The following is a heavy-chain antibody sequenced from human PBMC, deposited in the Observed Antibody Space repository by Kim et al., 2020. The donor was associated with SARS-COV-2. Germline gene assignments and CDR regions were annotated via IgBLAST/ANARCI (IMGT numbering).Heavy chain of an antibody. Sequence: SETLSLTCTVSGGSISGYFWSWIRQPAGKGLEWIGRIYTSGSTDYNPSLNSRVTMSLDTSKNQFSLKLSSVTAADTAVYYCARAPVTFNPSADYHFDCWGQGTLVTVSS. CDR1: GGSISGYF. J-gene: IGHJ4*02. CDR2: IYTSGST. V-gene: IGHV4-4*07. D-gene: IGHD4-4*01. CDR3: ARAPVTFNPSADYHFDC.